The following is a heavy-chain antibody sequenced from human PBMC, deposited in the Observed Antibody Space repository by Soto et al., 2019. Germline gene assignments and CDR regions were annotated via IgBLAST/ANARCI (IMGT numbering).Heavy chain of an antibody. D-gene: IGHD3-10*01. J-gene: IGHJ6*02. CDR1: GGTFSSYA. V-gene: IGHV1-69*12. CDR3: ARSHPGVRFYDGMDV. Sequence: QVQLVQSGAEVKKPGSSVKVSCKASGGTFSSYAISWVRQAPGQGLEWMRGIIPIFGTANYAQKFQGRVTITADESTSTDYRELSSLRSDDTSVYYCARSHPGVRFYDGMDVWGQGTTVNVSS. CDR2: IIPIFGTA.